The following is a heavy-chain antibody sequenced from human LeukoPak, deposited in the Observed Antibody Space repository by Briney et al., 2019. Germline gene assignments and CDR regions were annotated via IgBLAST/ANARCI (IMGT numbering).Heavy chain of an antibody. D-gene: IGHD3-22*01. J-gene: IGHJ3*02. V-gene: IGHV3-53*01. CDR2: IYSGGST. CDR1: GFTVSSNY. CDR3: AANYYDSSGYAFDI. Sequence: PGGSLRLSCAASGFTVSSNYMSWVRQAPGKGLEWVSVIYSGGSTYYADCVKGRFTISRDNSKNTLYLQMNSLRAEDTAVYYCAANYYDSSGYAFDIWGQGTMVTVSS.